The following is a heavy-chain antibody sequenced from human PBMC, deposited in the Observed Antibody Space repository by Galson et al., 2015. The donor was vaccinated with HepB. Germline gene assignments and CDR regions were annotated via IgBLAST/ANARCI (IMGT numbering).Heavy chain of an antibody. CDR3: AKASLASTYGLSYFES. V-gene: IGHV3-23*01. CDR1: GFTFSSYA. D-gene: IGHD3-10*01. Sequence: SLRLSCAASGFTFSSYAMSWVRQAPGKGLEWVSSIRGSGGTTYYADSVKGRFTVSRDNSKNTLYLQLNSPRAEDTAVYYCAKASLASTYGLSYFESWGQGTLVTASS. CDR2: IRGSGGTT. J-gene: IGHJ4*02.